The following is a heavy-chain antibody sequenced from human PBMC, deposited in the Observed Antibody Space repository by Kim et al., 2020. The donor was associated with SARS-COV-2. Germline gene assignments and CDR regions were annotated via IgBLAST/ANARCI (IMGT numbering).Heavy chain of an antibody. J-gene: IGHJ4*02. CDR1: GFTFSSYT. Sequence: GGSLRLSCAASGFTFSSYTMSWVRQAPGKGLDWVSGISAGGGTTYYADSVKGRFAISRDNSKNTLYLQMSSLRAEDTAVYYCAKGGTSYQCFDYWGQGTLVTVSS. CDR3: AKGGTSYQCFDY. CDR2: ISAGGGTT. V-gene: IGHV3-23*01. D-gene: IGHD1-26*01.